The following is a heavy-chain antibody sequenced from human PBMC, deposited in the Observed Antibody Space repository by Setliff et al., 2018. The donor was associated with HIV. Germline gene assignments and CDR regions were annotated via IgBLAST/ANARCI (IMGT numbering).Heavy chain of an antibody. V-gene: IGHV4-61*02. CDR1: GGSISSGSYY. Sequence: SETLSLTCTVSGGSISSGSYYWSWIRQPAGKGLEWIGRIYTSGSTNYNPSLESRVTISVDTSMNYLSLNLTSVTAADTAVYFCARDMMRWLVMVPGATRGYFDAWGQGALVTVSS. CDR3: ARDMMRWLVMVPGATRGYFDA. CDR2: IYTSGST. J-gene: IGHJ4*02. D-gene: IGHD3-16*01.